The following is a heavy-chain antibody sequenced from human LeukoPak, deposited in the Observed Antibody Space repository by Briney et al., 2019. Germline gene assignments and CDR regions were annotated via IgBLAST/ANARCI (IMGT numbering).Heavy chain of an antibody. D-gene: IGHD3-22*01. Sequence: GGSLRLSCAASGFTFSSYSMNWVRQAPGKGLEWVSSISSSSSYIYYADSVKGRFTISRDNAKTSLYLQMNSLRAEDTAVYYCAREGDYYDSSGYRLDAFDIWGQGTMVTVSS. CDR2: ISSSSSYI. J-gene: IGHJ3*02. CDR1: GFTFSSYS. CDR3: AREGDYYDSSGYRLDAFDI. V-gene: IGHV3-21*01.